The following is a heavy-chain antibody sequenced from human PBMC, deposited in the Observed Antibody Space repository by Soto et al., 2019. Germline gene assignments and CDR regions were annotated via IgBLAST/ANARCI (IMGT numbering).Heavy chain of an antibody. CDR1: GFPFSYSW. CDR2: IKSETDGGTT. J-gene: IGHJ4*02. Sequence: SLRLSCVASGFPFSYSWMSWVRQAPGKGLEWVARIKSETDGGTTDYAAPVEGRFTISRDDSKNTLDLQMNSLKTEDTAVYYCVIYDYIWGTYRVGWAYWGQGTLVTVSS. CDR3: VIYDYIWGTYRVGWAY. V-gene: IGHV3-15*01. D-gene: IGHD3-16*02.